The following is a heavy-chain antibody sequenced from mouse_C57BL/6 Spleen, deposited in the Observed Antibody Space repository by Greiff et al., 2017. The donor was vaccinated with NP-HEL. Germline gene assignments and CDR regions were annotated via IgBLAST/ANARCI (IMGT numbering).Heavy chain of an antibody. D-gene: IGHD2-3*01. CDR2: IDPSDSYT. V-gene: IGHV1-69*01. Sequence: QVQLQQPGAELVMPGASVKLSCKASGYTFTSYWMHWVKQRPGQGLEWIGEIDPSDSYTNYNQKFKGKSTLTVDKSSSTAYMQLSSLTSEDSAVYYCATRDGYYLWFAYWGQGTLVTVSA. J-gene: IGHJ3*01. CDR1: GYTFTSYW. CDR3: ATRDGYYLWFAY.